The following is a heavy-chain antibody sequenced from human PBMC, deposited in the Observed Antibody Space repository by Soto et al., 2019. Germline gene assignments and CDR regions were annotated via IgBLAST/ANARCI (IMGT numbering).Heavy chain of an antibody. D-gene: IGHD1-26*01. V-gene: IGHV4-31*03. CDR2: IYYSGST. J-gene: IGHJ6*03. CDR1: GGSISSGAYY. Sequence: SETLSLTCTVSGGSISSGAYYWSWIRRHPGKGLEWIGYIYYSGSTYYNPSLKSRVTISVDTSKNQFSLKLSSVTAADTAVYYCARGLSWAPPYSMDVWGKGTTVTVSS. CDR3: ARGLSWAPPYSMDV.